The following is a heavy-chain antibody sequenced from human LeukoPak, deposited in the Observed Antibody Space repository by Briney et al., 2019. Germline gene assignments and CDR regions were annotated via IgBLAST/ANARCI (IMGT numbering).Heavy chain of an antibody. CDR2: ISSNGGST. V-gene: IGHV3-64*01. CDR1: GFTFSSYA. CDR3: ARDGEIYCGGDCYPAGDDAFDI. D-gene: IGHD2-21*02. Sequence: PGGSLRLSCAASGFTFSSYAMHWVRQAPGKGLEYVSAISSNGGSTYYANSVKGRFTISRDNSKNTLYLQMGSLRAEDMAAYYCARDGEIYCGGDCYPAGDDAFDIWGQGTMVTVSS. J-gene: IGHJ3*02.